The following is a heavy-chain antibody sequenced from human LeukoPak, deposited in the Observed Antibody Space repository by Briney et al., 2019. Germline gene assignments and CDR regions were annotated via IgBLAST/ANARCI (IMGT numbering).Heavy chain of an antibody. V-gene: IGHV4-59*01. Sequence: AETLSLTCTVSGGSISGYSCNWIRQPPGKGLEWIGNIYYSGSTNYNPSLMSRVTISVDTSKNQFSLKLSSVTAADTAVYYCARGKDGYSDVFDVWGQGTMVTVRS. CDR3: ARGKDGYSDVFDV. CDR1: GGSISGYS. J-gene: IGHJ3*01. D-gene: IGHD5-24*01. CDR2: IYYSGST.